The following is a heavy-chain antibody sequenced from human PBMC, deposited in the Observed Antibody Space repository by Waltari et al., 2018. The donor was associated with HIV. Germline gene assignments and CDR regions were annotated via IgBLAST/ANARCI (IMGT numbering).Heavy chain of an antibody. Sequence: EVQLVESGGGLVKPGGSLRLSCAASGFTFRSYSLNWVRQAPGKGLEWVSSMSSSSSYIYYADSVKGRFTISRDNAKNSLYLQMNSLRAEDTAVYYCARAVKAVAPDYWGQGTLVTVSS. CDR1: GFTFRSYS. D-gene: IGHD6-19*01. CDR2: MSSSSSYI. V-gene: IGHV3-21*01. J-gene: IGHJ4*02. CDR3: ARAVKAVAPDY.